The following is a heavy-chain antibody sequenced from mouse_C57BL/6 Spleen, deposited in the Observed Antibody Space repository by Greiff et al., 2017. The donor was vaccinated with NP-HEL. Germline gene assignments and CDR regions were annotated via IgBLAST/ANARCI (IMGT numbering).Heavy chain of an antibody. CDR2: INPSNGGT. CDR3: SRDGIYYYCYSDGLDY. J-gene: IGHJ2*01. Sequence: VQLKQPGTELVKPGASVKLSCKASGYTFTSYWMHWVKQRPGQGLEWMGNINPSNGGTNYNEKFKSKATLTVDKSSSTAYMQLSSLTSEDSAVYDCSRDGIYYYCYSDGLDYWGQGTTLTVSS. CDR1: GYTFTSYW. V-gene: IGHV1-53*01. D-gene: IGHD1-1*01.